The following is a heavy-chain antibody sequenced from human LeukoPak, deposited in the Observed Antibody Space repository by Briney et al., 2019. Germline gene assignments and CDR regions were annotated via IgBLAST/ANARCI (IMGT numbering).Heavy chain of an antibody. Sequence: GGSLRLSCAASGFTFSSYAMSWVRQAPGKGLEWVSAISGSGGSTYYADSVKGRFTISRDNAKNSLYLQMNSLRAEDTAVYYCAKEYGVYYGSGSYYINAFDYWGQGTLVTVSS. J-gene: IGHJ4*02. CDR2: ISGSGGST. CDR3: AKEYGVYYGSGSYYINAFDY. D-gene: IGHD3-10*01. CDR1: GFTFSSYA. V-gene: IGHV3-23*01.